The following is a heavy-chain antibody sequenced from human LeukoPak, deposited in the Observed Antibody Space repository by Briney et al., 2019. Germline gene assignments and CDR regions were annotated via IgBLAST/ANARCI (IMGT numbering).Heavy chain of an antibody. D-gene: IGHD6-6*01. J-gene: IGHJ4*02. V-gene: IGHV3-33*06. Sequence: PGGSLRLSCAASGFSFSTYGIHWVRQAPGKGLEWVAVMWYDGSKDYYADSVKGRFTISRDTSKNTLYLQMNNLRAEDTAVYYCAKDRETCEYTFDYWGQGTLVTVSS. CDR2: MWYDGSKD. CDR1: GFSFSTYG. CDR3: AKDRETCEYTFDY.